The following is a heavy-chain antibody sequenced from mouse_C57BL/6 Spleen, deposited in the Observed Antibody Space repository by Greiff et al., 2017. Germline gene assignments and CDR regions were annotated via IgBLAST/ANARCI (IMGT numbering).Heavy chain of an antibody. CDR1: GYTFTDYY. D-gene: IGHD2-10*02. CDR2: INPNNGGT. Sequence: VQLQQSGPELVKPGASVKISCKASGYTFTDYYMNWVKQSHGKSLEWIGDINPNNGGTSYNQKFKGKATLTVDKSSSTAYMELRSLTSEDSAVYYCARGPSSPDYWGQGTTLTVSS. J-gene: IGHJ2*01. V-gene: IGHV1-26*01. CDR3: ARGPSSPDY.